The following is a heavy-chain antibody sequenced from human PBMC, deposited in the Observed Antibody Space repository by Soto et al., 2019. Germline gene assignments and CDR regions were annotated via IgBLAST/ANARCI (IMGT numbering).Heavy chain of an antibody. CDR2: ISPYTGNT. CDR3: AILGLDPGGWYFDL. Sequence: QVQLLQSGAEVKKPGASVKVSCKASSYSFTSYGLSWVRQAPGQGLEWMGWISPYTGNTIYAQKFQGRVTMTTDTPTSTAYMELRSLRSDDTAVYYCAILGLDPGGWYFDLWGRGTLVTVSS. J-gene: IGHJ2*01. D-gene: IGHD3-10*01. CDR1: SYSFTSYG. V-gene: IGHV1-18*01.